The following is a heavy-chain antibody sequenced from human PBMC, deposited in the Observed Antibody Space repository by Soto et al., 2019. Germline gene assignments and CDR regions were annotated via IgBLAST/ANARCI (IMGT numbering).Heavy chain of an antibody. CDR2: IIPIFGTA. CDR3: ARGRGDGYNSLFDY. CDR1: GGTFSSYV. Sequence: QVQLVQSGAEVKKPGSAVKVSCKASGGTFSSYVSSWVRQAPGQRLEWMGGIIPIFGTANYAQKFQGRVTITADESTSTAYMELSSLRSEDTAVYYCARGRGDGYNSLFDYWGQGTLVTVS. D-gene: IGHD5-12*01. J-gene: IGHJ4*02. V-gene: IGHV1-69*12.